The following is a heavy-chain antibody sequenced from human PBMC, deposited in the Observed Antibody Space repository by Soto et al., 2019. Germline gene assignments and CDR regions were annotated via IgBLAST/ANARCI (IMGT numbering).Heavy chain of an antibody. CDR2: IIPVVGTT. D-gene: IGHD2-8*01. CDR3: ARGPVYATTDVDY. J-gene: IGHJ4*02. V-gene: IGHV1-69*06. Sequence: QVQLVQSGAEVKKPGSSVNVSCKASGDTFTTNSLNWVRQAPGQGLEWMGGIIPVVGTTKYAQKYQDTVTITVDKSTNTAYTELSSLRSDDTAVYYCARGPVYATTDVDYWGQGTPVTVSS. CDR1: GDTFTTNS.